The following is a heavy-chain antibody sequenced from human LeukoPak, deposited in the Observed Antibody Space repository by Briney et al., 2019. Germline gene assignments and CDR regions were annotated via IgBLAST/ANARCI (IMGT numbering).Heavy chain of an antibody. J-gene: IGHJ5*02. CDR3: ARGPDIVVVVAATRGDWFDP. CDR1: GYTFTSYA. V-gene: IGHV1-3*01. Sequence: ASVKVSCKASGYTFTSYAMNWVRQAPGQRLEWMGWINAGNGNTKYSQKFQGRVTITRDTSASTAYMELSSLRSEDTAVYYCARGPDIVVVVAATRGDWFDPWGQGTLVTVSS. CDR2: INAGNGNT. D-gene: IGHD2-15*01.